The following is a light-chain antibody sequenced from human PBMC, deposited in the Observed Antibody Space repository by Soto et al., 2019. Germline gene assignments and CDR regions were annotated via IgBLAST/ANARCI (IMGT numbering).Light chain of an antibody. CDR3: SSYSSSSAVV. J-gene: IGLJ2*01. V-gene: IGLV2-14*01. CDR1: SSGVGGYNY. CDR2: DVS. Sequence: QSALTQPASVSGSPGQSITISCTGASSGVGGYNYVSWYQQHPGKAPKLMIYDVSNRPSGVANRFSGSKSGNAASLTISGLQDEDAADYYCSSYSSSSAVVFGGGTKLTVL.